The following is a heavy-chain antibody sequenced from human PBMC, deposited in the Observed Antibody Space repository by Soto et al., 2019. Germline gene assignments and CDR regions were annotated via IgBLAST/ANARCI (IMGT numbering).Heavy chain of an antibody. V-gene: IGHV3-23*01. D-gene: IGHD4-4*01. CDR1: GFTFSSYA. J-gene: IGHJ4*02. CDR3: AKASRGTTVSNVRTTDY. Sequence: EVQLLESGGGLVQPGGSLRLSCAASGFTFSSYAMSWVRQAPGKGLEWVSGISGSGGSTYYADSVKGRFTISRDNSKNTLYLQMNSLRAEDTAVFHCAKASRGTTVSNVRTTDYWGQGTLVTVSS. CDR2: ISGSGGST.